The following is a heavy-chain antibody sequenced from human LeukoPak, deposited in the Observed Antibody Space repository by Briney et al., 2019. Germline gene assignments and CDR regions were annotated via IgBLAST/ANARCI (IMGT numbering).Heavy chain of an antibody. CDR1: GFTFSHYG. J-gene: IGHJ3*02. V-gene: IGHV3-23*01. CDR3: AKVREGSGSYGAFDI. Sequence: GGSLRLSCAASGFTFSHYGMTWVRQAPGKGLEWVSAISGSGGSTYYAGSVKGRFTISRDNSKNTLYLQMNSLRAEDTAVYYCAKVREGSGSYGAFDIWGQGTMVTVSS. D-gene: IGHD3-10*01. CDR2: ISGSGGST.